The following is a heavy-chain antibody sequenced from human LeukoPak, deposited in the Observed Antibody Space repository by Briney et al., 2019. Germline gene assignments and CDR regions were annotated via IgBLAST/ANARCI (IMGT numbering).Heavy chain of an antibody. CDR1: GYILSSYY. Sequence: ASVKVSCKASGYILSSYYMHWVRQAPGQGLEWMGIINPSGGRTDYAQKFQGRVTMTRDTSTSTVYMEPNSLRSEDTALYYCARTYCGGDCNNRYFDYWGQGTLVTVSS. J-gene: IGHJ4*02. CDR3: ARTYCGGDCNNRYFDY. CDR2: INPSGGRT. D-gene: IGHD2-21*02. V-gene: IGHV1-46*01.